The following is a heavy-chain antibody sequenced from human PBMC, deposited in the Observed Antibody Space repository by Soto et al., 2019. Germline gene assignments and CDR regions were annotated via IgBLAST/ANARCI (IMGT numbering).Heavy chain of an antibody. CDR3: AGDLTSSGWYGAPHY. J-gene: IGHJ4*02. Sequence: PASGFTFRSYAMHWVRQAPGKGLEWVAVMSYDGTNKYYADSVKGRFTISRDNSKNTLYLQMNSLRAEDTALYYCAGDLTSSGWYGAPHYWGQGTLVAVSS. CDR2: MSYDGTNK. V-gene: IGHV3-30-3*01. CDR1: GFTFRSYA. D-gene: IGHD6-19*01.